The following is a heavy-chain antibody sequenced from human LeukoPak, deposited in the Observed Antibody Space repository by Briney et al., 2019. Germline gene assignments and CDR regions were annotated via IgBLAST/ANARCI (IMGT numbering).Heavy chain of an antibody. D-gene: IGHD5-18*01. Sequence: ASVKVSCKASGGTFSSYAISWVRQAPGQGLEWMGGIIPIFGTANYAQKFQGRVTITADKSTSTAYMELSSLRSEDTAVYYCARAPAAAMYYYYYMDVWGKGTTVTVSS. CDR2: IIPIFGTA. J-gene: IGHJ6*03. CDR3: ARAPAAAMYYYYYMDV. CDR1: GGTFSSYA. V-gene: IGHV1-69*06.